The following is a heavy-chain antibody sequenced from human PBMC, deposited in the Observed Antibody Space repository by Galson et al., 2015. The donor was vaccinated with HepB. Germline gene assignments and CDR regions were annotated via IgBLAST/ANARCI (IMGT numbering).Heavy chain of an antibody. Sequence: SVKVSCKASGYTFTSYYMHWVRQAPGQGLEWMGIINPSGGSTSYAQKFQGRVTMTRDTSTSTVYMELSSLRSEDTAVYYCAGASKTEGFGESRAFLDYWGQGTLVTVSS. V-gene: IGHV1-46*03. D-gene: IGHD3-10*01. J-gene: IGHJ4*02. CDR3: AGASKTEGFGESRAFLDY. CDR2: INPSGGST. CDR1: GYTFTSYY.